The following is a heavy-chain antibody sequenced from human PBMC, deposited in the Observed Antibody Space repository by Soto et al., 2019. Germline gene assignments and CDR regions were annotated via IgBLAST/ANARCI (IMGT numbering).Heavy chain of an antibody. D-gene: IGHD1-7*01. V-gene: IGHV4-31*03. Sequence: SETLSLTCTVSGGSISSGGYYWSWIRQHPGKGLEWIGYIYYSGSTYYNPSLKSRVTISVDTSKNQFSLKLSSVTAADTAVYYCARETGTTIQLSYYYYYYMDVWGKGTTVTVSS. CDR2: IYYSGST. J-gene: IGHJ6*03. CDR3: ARETGTTIQLSYYYYYYMDV. CDR1: GGSISSGGYY.